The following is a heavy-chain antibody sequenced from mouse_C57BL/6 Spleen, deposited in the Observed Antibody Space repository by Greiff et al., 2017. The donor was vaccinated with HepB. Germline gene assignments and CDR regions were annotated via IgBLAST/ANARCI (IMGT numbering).Heavy chain of an antibody. CDR3: ARALYDYDGDAMDY. D-gene: IGHD2-4*01. CDR2: INYDGSST. CDR1: GFTFSDYY. V-gene: IGHV5-16*01. Sequence: DVKLVESEGGLVQPGSSMKLSCTASGFTFSDYYMAWVRQVPEKGLEWVANINYDGSSTYYLDSLKSRFIISSDNAKNILYLQMSSLKSEDTATYYCARALYDYDGDAMDYWGQGTSVTVSS. J-gene: IGHJ4*01.